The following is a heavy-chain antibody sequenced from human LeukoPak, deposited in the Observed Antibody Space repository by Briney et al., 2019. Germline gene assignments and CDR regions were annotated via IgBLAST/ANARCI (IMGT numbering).Heavy chain of an antibody. CDR2: IYHSGST. Sequence: SETLSLTCSASGGSIGSITYYWAWIRQPPGKGLEWIGSIYHSGSTYYNPSLKSRVTISVDTSKKQFSLKLSSVTAADTAVYYCVRVGYDLHFDYWGQGTLVTVSS. CDR1: GGSIGSITYY. CDR3: VRVGYDLHFDY. V-gene: IGHV4-39*07. D-gene: IGHD5-12*01. J-gene: IGHJ4*02.